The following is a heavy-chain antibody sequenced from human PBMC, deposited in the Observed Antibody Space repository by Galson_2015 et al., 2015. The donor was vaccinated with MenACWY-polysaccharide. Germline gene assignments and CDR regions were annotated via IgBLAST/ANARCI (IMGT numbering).Heavy chain of an antibody. D-gene: IGHD2/OR15-2a*01. V-gene: IGHV1-69*11. CDR3: VRAECSGNTFFFAS. Sequence: SVKVSCKASGGDFNTHALSWLRQAPGQGFDFVGRLIPIMGSPNYAQRFQGRLTITADGSTRPAYMELSSLRFEDTAMYFCVRAECSGNTFFFASWGQGTLLTVSS. CDR1: GGDFNTHA. CDR2: LIPIMGSP. J-gene: IGHJ5*01.